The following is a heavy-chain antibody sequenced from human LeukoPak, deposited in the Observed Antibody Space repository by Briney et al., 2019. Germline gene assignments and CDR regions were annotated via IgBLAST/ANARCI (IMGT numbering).Heavy chain of an antibody. CDR2: IRGSGDDT. D-gene: IGHD3-9*01. V-gene: IGHV3-23*01. CDR3: AKDLAKGYDILIGLSGDI. Sequence: PGGSLRLSCAASGFTVSSNYMSWVRQVPGQGLEWVSGIRGSGDDTYYADSVKGRFTISRDNSKNILFLQMNSLRAEDTAVYYCAKDLAKGYDILIGLSGDIWGQGTMVTVSS. CDR1: GFTVSSNY. J-gene: IGHJ3*02.